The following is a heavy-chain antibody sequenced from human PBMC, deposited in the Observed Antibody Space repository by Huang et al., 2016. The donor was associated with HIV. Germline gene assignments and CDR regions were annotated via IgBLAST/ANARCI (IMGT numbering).Heavy chain of an antibody. CDR3: AKGKAYYDDSSGFDH. Sequence: EVQLVESGGGLVQPGRSLRLSCAASGFTFDNYVMHWVRQVPGKGREWVSGITWERAKIGYADSVKGRFTISRDNARSSLSLQMDSLRVEDTALYYCAKGKAYYDDSSGFDHWGQGTLVTVSS. CDR1: GFTFDNYV. D-gene: IGHD3-22*01. CDR2: ITWERAKI. J-gene: IGHJ4*02. V-gene: IGHV3-9*01.